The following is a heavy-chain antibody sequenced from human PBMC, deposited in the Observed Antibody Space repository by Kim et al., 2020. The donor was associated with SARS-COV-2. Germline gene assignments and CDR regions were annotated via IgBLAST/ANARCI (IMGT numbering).Heavy chain of an antibody. Sequence: ASVKVSCKASGYTFTGYYMHWVRQAPGQGLEWMGWINPNSGGTNYAQKFQGRVTMTRDTSISTAYMELSRLRSDDTAVYYCARDGYYDSSGDDAFDIWGQGTMVTVSS. CDR3: ARDGYYDSSGDDAFDI. V-gene: IGHV1-2*02. CDR1: GYTFTGYY. D-gene: IGHD3-22*01. J-gene: IGHJ3*02. CDR2: INPNSGGT.